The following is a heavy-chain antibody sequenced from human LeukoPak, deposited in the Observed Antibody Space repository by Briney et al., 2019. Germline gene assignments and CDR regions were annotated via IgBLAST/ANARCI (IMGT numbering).Heavy chain of an antibody. D-gene: IGHD2-2*01. J-gene: IGHJ6*03. V-gene: IGHV1-8*01. Sequence: ALVKVSCKASGYIFTGYEINWVRQATGKGLEWMGWMNPVNGNTGYAQKFQGRVSMSRDTSINTAYMELSSLTSEDTAVYYCARNQFSVVPADVSHYMDVWGKGTTVTVSS. CDR3: ARNQFSVVPADVSHYMDV. CDR1: GYIFTGYE. CDR2: MNPVNGNT.